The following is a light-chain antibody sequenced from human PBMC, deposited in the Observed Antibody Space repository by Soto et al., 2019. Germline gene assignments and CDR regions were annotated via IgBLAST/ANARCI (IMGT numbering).Light chain of an antibody. Sequence: QLVLTQSPSASASLGASVKLTCTLSSGHSSYAIAWHQQQPEKGPRYLMKLDSDGSHTKADAIPDRFSGSSSGAERYLTISSLQSEDEADYYCQTWGTGIHVVFGGGTKVTVL. CDR1: SGHSSYA. V-gene: IGLV4-69*01. CDR3: QTWGTGIHVV. J-gene: IGLJ2*01. CDR2: LDSDGSH.